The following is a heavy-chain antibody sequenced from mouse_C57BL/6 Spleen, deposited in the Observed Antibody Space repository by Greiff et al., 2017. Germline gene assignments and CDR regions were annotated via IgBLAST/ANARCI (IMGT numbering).Heavy chain of an antibody. J-gene: IGHJ4*01. CDR3: AREEGNYAMGC. Sequence: EVQLQESGGGLVKPGGSLKLSCAASGFTFSSYAMSWVRQTPEKRLEWVATISDGGSYTYYPDNVKGRFTISRDNAKNNLYLQMSHLKSEDTAMYYCAREEGNYAMGCWGQGASVTVSS. CDR1: GFTFSSYA. CDR2: ISDGGSYT. V-gene: IGHV5-4*01.